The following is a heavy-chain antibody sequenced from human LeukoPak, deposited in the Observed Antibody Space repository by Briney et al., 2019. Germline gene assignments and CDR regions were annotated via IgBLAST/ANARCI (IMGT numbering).Heavy chain of an antibody. CDR3: AKDRDLAS. J-gene: IGHJ5*02. Sequence: GGSLRLSCVASGFTFKISAMAWVGQAPGKGLEWVSIISGSGDSTDYSNSVKGHFTISRDNSKNTLYLQMSSLRPEDTAVYYCAKDRDLASWGQGTLVTVSS. CDR1: GFTFKISA. V-gene: IGHV3-23*01. CDR2: ISGSGDST.